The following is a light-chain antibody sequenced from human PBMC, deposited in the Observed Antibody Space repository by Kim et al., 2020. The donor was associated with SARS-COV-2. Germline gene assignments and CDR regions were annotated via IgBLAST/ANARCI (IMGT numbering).Light chain of an antibody. CDR1: QSVSGN. CDR3: QQYNNWPFT. CDR2: DAS. J-gene: IGKJ3*01. V-gene: IGKV3-15*01. Sequence: EIVMTQSPGTLSVSPGERATLSCRASQSVSGNLAWYQQRPGQAPRLLIYDASTRATGIPARFSGSGSATEFTLTISSLQSEDFALYYCQQYNNWPFTFGPGTKVDIK.